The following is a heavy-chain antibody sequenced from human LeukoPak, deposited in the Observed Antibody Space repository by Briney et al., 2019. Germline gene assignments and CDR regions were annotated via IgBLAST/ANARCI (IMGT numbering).Heavy chain of an antibody. V-gene: IGHV4-39*01. J-gene: IGHJ4*02. Sequence: PSETLSLTCTVSGGSISSSSYYWGWIRQPPVKGLEWIGSIYYSGSTYYNPSLKSRVTISVDTSKNQFSLKLSSVTAADTAVYYCASNEGVRLPDYWGQGTLVTVSS. D-gene: IGHD1-1*01. CDR1: GGSISSSSYY. CDR2: IYYSGST. CDR3: ASNEGVRLPDY.